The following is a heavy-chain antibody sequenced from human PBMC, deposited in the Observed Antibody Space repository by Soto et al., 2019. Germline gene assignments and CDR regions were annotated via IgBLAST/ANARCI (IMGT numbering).Heavy chain of an antibody. V-gene: IGHV1-69*06. CDR2: IIPIFGTA. D-gene: IGHD2-21*02. CDR3: ARGVEGDYYYYYGMDV. Sequence: SVKVSCKASGGTFSSYAISWVRQAPGQGLEWMGGIIPIFGTANYAQKFQGRVTITADKSTSTAYMELSSLRSEDTAVYYCARGVEGDYYYYYGMDVWGQGTTVTVS. J-gene: IGHJ6*02. CDR1: GGTFSSYA.